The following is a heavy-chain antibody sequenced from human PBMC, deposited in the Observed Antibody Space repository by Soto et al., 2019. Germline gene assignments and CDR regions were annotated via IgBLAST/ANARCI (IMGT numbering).Heavy chain of an antibody. CDR2: IYYSGST. Sequence: PSETLSLTSTAAGASIISYYWSWIRQPPGKGLEWIGYIYYSGSTNYNPSLKSRVTISVDTSKNQFSLKLSSVTAADTAVYYCARARGYSGYVQYNWFDPWGHGTLVTVSS. J-gene: IGHJ5*02. V-gene: IGHV4-59*01. D-gene: IGHD5-12*01. CDR3: ARARGYSGYVQYNWFDP. CDR1: GASIISYY.